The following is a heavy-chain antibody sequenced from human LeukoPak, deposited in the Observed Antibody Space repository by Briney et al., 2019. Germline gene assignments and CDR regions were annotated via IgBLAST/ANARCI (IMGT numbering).Heavy chain of an antibody. D-gene: IGHD3-22*01. V-gene: IGHV3-23*01. J-gene: IGHJ5*02. CDR2: ISGSGGST. Sequence: PGGSLRLPCAASGFTFSSYGMSWVRQAPGKGLEWVSAISGSGGSTYYADSVKGRFTISRDNSRNTLYLQMNSLRAEDTAVYYCAKGTGGYYDSSARTRFDPWGQGTLVTVSS. CDR1: GFTFSSYG. CDR3: AKGTGGYYDSSARTRFDP.